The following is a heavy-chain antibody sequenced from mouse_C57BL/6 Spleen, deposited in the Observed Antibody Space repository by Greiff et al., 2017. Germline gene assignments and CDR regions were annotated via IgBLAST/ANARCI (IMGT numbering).Heavy chain of an antibody. J-gene: IGHJ3*01. V-gene: IGHV5-6*01. CDR3: ARLTGPWFAY. CDR2: ISSGGSYT. D-gene: IGHD2-13*01. Sequence: EVKLMESGGDLVKPGGSLKLSCAASGFTFSSYGMSWVRQTPDKRLEWVATISSGGSYTYYPDSVKGRFTISRDNAKKSRYLQMRSLKAEDTAMYYCARLTGPWFAYWGQGTLVTVSA. CDR1: GFTFSSYG.